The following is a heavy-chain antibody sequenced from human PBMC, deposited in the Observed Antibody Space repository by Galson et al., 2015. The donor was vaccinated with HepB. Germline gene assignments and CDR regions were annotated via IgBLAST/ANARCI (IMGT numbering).Heavy chain of an antibody. CDR1: GGSISSGGYY. D-gene: IGHD5-12*01. J-gene: IGHJ4*02. CDR2: IYYSGST. Sequence: TLSLTCAVSGGSISSGGYYWSWIRQHPGKGLEWIGYIYYSGSTYYNPSLKSRVTISVDTSKNQFSLKLRSVTAADTAVYYCARVGQKTVKGLRFFYFDYWGQGTLVTVSS. CDR3: ARVGQKTVKGLRFFYFDY. V-gene: IGHV4-31*11.